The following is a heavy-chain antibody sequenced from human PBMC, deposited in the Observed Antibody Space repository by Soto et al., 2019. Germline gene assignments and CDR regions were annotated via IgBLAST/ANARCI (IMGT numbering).Heavy chain of an antibody. CDR2: IYHSGST. J-gene: IGHJ4*02. CDR1: GGSISSGGYS. CDR3: ARVPAY. Sequence: QLQLQESGSGLVKPSQTLSLTCAVSGGSISSGGYSWSWIRHPPGKGLEWIGYIYHSGSTYYNPSPXRXXTISVDTPKNQFSLKLSSVTAAATAAYFCARVPAYWGQGTLVTASS. V-gene: IGHV4-30-2*01.